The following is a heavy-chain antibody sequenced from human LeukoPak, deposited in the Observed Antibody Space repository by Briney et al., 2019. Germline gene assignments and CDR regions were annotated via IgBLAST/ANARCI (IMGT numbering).Heavy chain of an antibody. J-gene: IGHJ6*03. CDR2: ISAYNGNT. V-gene: IGHV1-18*01. CDR1: GYTFTSYG. CDR3: ARAYRSLYYYYYYMDV. D-gene: IGHD6-13*01. Sequence: ASVKVSCKASGYTFTSYGISWVRQAPGQGLEWMGWISAYNGNTNYAQKFQGRVTMTRNTSISTAYMELSSLRSEDTAVYYCARAYRSLYYYYYYMDVWGEGTTVTISS.